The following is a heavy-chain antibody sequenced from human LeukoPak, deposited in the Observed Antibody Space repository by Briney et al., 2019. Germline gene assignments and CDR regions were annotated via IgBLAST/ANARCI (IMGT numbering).Heavy chain of an antibody. D-gene: IGHD2-2*01. CDR2: IIPIFGTA. CDR3: ARDQDAVVPATIDY. Sequence: SVKVSCKASGGTFSSYAISWVRQAPGQGLEWMGGIIPIFGTANYAQKFQGRVTITTDESTSTAYMELRSLRSDDTAVYYCARDQDAVVPATIDYWGQGTLVTVSS. J-gene: IGHJ4*02. V-gene: IGHV1-69*05. CDR1: GGTFSSYA.